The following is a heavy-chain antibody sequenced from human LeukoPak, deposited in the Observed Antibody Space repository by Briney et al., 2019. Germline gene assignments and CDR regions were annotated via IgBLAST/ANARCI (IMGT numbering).Heavy chain of an antibody. D-gene: IGHD3-3*01. CDR2: ISSSSSTI. Sequence: GGSLRLSCAASGFTFSSYSMNWVRQAPGKGLEWVSYISSSSSTIYYADSVKGRFTISRDNAKNSLYLQMNSLRAEDTAVYYCAREDYDFWSGYSTGPSVANWIDPWGQGTLVTVSS. CDR1: GFTFSSYS. J-gene: IGHJ5*02. CDR3: AREDYDFWSGYSTGPSVANWIDP. V-gene: IGHV3-48*01.